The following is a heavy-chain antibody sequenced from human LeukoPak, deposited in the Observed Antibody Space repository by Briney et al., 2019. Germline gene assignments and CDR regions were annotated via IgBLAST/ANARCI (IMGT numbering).Heavy chain of an antibody. J-gene: IGHJ5*02. Sequence: GASVKVSCKASGGTFISYAISWVRQAPGQGLEWMGGIIPIFGTANYAQKFQGRVTITADESTSTAYMELSSLRSEDTAVYYCARGAEITAAAGSWFDPWGQGTLVTVSS. CDR3: ARGAEITAAAGSWFDP. V-gene: IGHV1-69*13. CDR1: GGTFISYA. CDR2: IIPIFGTA. D-gene: IGHD6-13*01.